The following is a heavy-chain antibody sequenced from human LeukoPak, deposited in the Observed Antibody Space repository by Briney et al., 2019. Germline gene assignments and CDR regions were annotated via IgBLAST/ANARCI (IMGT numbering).Heavy chain of an antibody. V-gene: IGHV3-74*01. J-gene: IGHJ3*01. CDR1: RFSLSDHW. Sequence: GGSLRLSCAASRFSLSDHWMHWVRQAPGKGLVWVSRINSDARRPSYADSVMGRFTISRDNAKNTLYLQMNCLRADDTALYYCAREMRTGYHQTDAFDFWGQGTTVTVSS. CDR2: INSDARRP. CDR3: AREMRTGYHQTDAFDF. D-gene: IGHD3-9*01.